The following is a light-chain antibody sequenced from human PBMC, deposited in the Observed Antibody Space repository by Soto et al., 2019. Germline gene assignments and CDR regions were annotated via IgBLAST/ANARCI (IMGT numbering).Light chain of an antibody. CDR3: QQYNNWPLIT. J-gene: IGKJ5*01. Sequence: EIVLTQSPGTLSLSPGERATLSCRASQPVSSNYLAWYQQKRGQAPRLLIYGASTRATGIPARFSGSGSGTEFTFTISSLQSEDFAVYYCQQYNNWPLITFGQGTRLEI. CDR1: QPVSSN. CDR2: GAS. V-gene: IGKV3-15*01.